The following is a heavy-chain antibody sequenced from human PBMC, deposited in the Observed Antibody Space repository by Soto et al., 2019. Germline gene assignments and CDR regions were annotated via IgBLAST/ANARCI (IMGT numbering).Heavy chain of an antibody. D-gene: IGHD1-26*01. J-gene: IGHJ6*02. CDR1: GGSISSYY. CDR2: IYYSGST. CDR3: AREASGGSYYYYYGMDV. V-gene: IGHV4-59*01. Sequence: SETLSLTCTVSGGSISSYYWSWIRQPPGKGLEWIGYIYYSGSTNYNPSLKSRVTISVDTSKNQFSLKLSSVTAADTAVYYCAREASGGSYYYYYGMDVWGQGTTVTVSS.